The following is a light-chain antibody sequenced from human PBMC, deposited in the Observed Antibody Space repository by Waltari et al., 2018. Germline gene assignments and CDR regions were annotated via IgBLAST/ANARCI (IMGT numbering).Light chain of an antibody. Sequence: EIVMTQSPPPLSVSPGERATLSCRARQSITKKLAWYQQKPGQAPRLLIYDASTRATGVPARFSGSGSGTEFTLTISSLQSEDFAVYYCQKYDNWPPTFGGGTKVEIK. CDR2: DAS. CDR1: QSITKK. V-gene: IGKV3-15*01. J-gene: IGKJ4*01. CDR3: QKYDNWPPT.